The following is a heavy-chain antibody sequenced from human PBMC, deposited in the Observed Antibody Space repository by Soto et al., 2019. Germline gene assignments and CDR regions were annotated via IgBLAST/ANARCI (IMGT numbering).Heavy chain of an antibody. Sequence: ASVKVSCKVSGYTLSELSMHWVRQAPGQGLEWMGRIIPILGIANYAQKFQGRVTITADKSTSTAYMELSSLRSEDTAVYYCARAMVRGDYYYYYGMDVWGQGTTVTAP. CDR2: IIPILGIA. CDR3: ARAMVRGDYYYYYGMDV. V-gene: IGHV1-69*04. D-gene: IGHD3-10*01. CDR1: GYTLSELS. J-gene: IGHJ6*02.